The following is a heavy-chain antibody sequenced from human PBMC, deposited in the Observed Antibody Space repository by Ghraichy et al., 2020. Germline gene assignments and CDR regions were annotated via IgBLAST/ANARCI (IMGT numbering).Heavy chain of an antibody. CDR3: AILRRNVFDT. J-gene: IGHJ5*02. CDR1: GGSISSYY. CDR2: VQYSGST. Sequence: SETLSLTCTVSGGSISSYYWNWVRQPPGKGLEWIGSVQYSGSTNYNPSLKSRVTISLEKSKNQFSLKLSSVTAADTAVYYCAILRRNVFDTWGQGTLVTVSS. V-gene: IGHV4-59*01. D-gene: IGHD2-15*01.